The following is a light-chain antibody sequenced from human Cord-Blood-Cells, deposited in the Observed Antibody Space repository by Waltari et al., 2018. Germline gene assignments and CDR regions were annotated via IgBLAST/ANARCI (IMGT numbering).Light chain of an antibody. CDR1: QGVSNY. Sequence: DIQITQSPSSLSASVVDRVTITCRASQGVSNYLAWYQQKPGKVPKLLIYAASTLQSGVPSRVSGSGSGTDFTLTISSLQPEDVATKYGQKYNSEPWTVGQGIKVEIK. J-gene: IGKJ1*01. V-gene: IGKV1-27*01. CDR2: AAS. CDR3: QKYNSEPWT.